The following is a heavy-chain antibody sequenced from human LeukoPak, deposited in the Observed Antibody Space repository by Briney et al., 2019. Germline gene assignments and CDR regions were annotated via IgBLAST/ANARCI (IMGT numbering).Heavy chain of an antibody. J-gene: IGHJ4*02. CDR2: ISSSIITI. CDR1: GFTFSSHS. CDR3: AGESGAVAGHFDY. Sequence: GGSLRLSCAASGFTFSSHSMNWVRQAPGKGLEWVSYISSSIITIYYTDSVKGRFAISRDNAKNSLYLQMNSLRAEDTAVYYCAGESGAVAGHFDYWGQGTLVTASS. D-gene: IGHD6-19*01. V-gene: IGHV3-48*01.